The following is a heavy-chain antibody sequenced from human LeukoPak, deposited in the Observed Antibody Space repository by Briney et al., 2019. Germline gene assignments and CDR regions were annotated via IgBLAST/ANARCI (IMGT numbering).Heavy chain of an antibody. CDR3: AREGGDGYKGTFDY. CDR1: GDSVSSDIAA. J-gene: IGHJ4*02. V-gene: IGHV6-1*01. CDR2: TYYRSKWYN. D-gene: IGHD5-24*01. Sequence: SQTLSLTCAISGDSVSSDIAAWNWIRQSPSRGLEWLGRTYYRSKWYNDYAVSVKSRITINPDTSKNQFSLQLNSVTPEDTAVYYCAREGGDGYKGTFDYWGQGTLVTVSS.